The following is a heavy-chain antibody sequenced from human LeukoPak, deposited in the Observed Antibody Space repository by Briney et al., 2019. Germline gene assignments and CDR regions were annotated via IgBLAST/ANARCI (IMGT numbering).Heavy chain of an antibody. CDR2: IDTSGNT. D-gene: IGHD3-10*01. J-gene: IGHJ6*03. CDR3: ARDPGIMVRGSRRGYDGNYYYMDV. V-gene: IGHV4-4*07. CDR1: GGSISSYY. Sequence: PSETLSLTCTVSGGSISSYYWSWIRQPAGKGLEWIGRIDTSGNTNYKPSLKSRVTMSVDTSKNQFSLKLSSVTAADTAVYYCARDPGIMVRGSRRGYDGNYYYMDVWGKGTTVTISS.